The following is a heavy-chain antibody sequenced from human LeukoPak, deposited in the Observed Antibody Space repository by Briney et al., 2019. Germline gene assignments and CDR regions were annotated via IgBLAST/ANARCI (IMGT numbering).Heavy chain of an antibody. D-gene: IGHD3-22*01. V-gene: IGHV6-1*01. CDR2: TYYRSKWYN. CDR1: GDSVSSNSAA. CDR3: AKDTTYYYDSNAMDV. Sequence: SQTLSLTCAISGDSVSSNSAAWNWIRQSPSRGLEWLGRTYYRSKWYNDYAASVKIRITINPDTYKNQFSLQLNSVTPEDTAVYYCAKDTTYYYDSNAMDVWGQGTTVTVSS. J-gene: IGHJ6*02.